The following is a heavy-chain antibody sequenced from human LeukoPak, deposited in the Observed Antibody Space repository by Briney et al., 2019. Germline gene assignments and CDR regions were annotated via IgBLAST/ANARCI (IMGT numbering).Heavy chain of an antibody. Sequence: PGGSLRLSCAASGFTFSSYAMSWVRQAPGKGLEWVSAISGSGGSTYYADSVEGRFTISRDNSKNTLYLQMNSLRAEDTAVYYCAKVLGYCSSTSCYRGDYWGQGTLVTVSS. CDR3: AKVLGYCSSTSCYRGDY. V-gene: IGHV3-23*01. CDR1: GFTFSSYA. J-gene: IGHJ4*02. CDR2: ISGSGGST. D-gene: IGHD2-2*02.